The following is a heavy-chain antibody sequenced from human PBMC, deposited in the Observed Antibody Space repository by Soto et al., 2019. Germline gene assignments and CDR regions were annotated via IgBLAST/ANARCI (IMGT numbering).Heavy chain of an antibody. D-gene: IGHD3-10*01. Sequence: EVQLLESGGGLVQPGGSLRLSCAAPGFTFNNYATTWVRQVPGKGLEWVSAISGGGDTTSYADSVKGRFTVSRDGSKNTLYLQMSSLRAEDTALYYCAKGRGGSGSLTPRVDFWGQGTLVTVSS. J-gene: IGHJ4*02. CDR2: ISGGGDTT. V-gene: IGHV3-23*01. CDR1: GFTFNNYA. CDR3: AKGRGGSGSLTPRVDF.